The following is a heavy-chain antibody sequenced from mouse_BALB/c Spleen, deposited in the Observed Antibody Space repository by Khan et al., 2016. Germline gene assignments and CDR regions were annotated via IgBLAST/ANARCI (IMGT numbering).Heavy chain of an antibody. J-gene: IGHJ4*01. CDR2: INTNTGEP. D-gene: IGHD2-13*01. CDR3: AITGDYPYYAMDY. CDR1: EYTFTNYG. Sequence: QIQLVQSGPELKKPGETVKISCKASEYTFTNYGMNWVKQAPGKGLKWMGWINTNTGEPTYAEEFKGRFAFSLEASASTAYLQINNLKNEDSATXYCAITGDYPYYAMDYGGQGTSVTVSS. V-gene: IGHV9-3*02.